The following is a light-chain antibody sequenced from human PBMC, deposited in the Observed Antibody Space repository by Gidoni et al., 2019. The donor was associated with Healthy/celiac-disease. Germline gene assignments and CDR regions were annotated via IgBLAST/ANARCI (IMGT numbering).Light chain of an antibody. V-gene: IGKV1-33*01. CDR3: QQYDNLPPALT. CDR1: QDISNY. J-gene: IGKJ4*01. Sequence: DIQMTQSPSALSASVGDRVTITCQASQDISNYLNLYQQKPGKAPKLLIYDASNLETGVPSRFSGSGSGTDFTFTIRSLQPEDIATYYCQQYDNLPPALTFGGGTKVEIK. CDR2: DAS.